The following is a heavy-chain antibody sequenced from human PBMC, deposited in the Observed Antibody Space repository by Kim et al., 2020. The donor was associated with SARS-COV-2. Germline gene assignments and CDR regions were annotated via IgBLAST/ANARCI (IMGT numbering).Heavy chain of an antibody. J-gene: IGHJ6*02. Sequence: SETLSLTCTVSGGSISSYYWSWIRQPPGKGLEWIGYIYYSGSTNYNPSLKSRVTISVDTSKNQFSLKLSSVTAADTAVYYCARDPLGYSYGYNYYYYGMDVWGQGTTVTVSS. V-gene: IGHV4-59*01. CDR2: IYYSGST. D-gene: IGHD5-18*01. CDR3: ARDPLGYSYGYNYYYYGMDV. CDR1: GGSISSYY.